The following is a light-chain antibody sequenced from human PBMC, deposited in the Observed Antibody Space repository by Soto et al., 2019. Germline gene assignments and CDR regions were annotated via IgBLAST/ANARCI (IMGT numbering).Light chain of an antibody. J-gene: IGLJ2*01. CDR3: GTWDSSLSVRV. Sequence: QSVLTQPPSVSAAPGQTVTISCSGSSSNIGNNYVSWYQQLPGTAPKLLIYDNNKRPSEIPDRFSGSKSGTSATLGITGLQTGDEADYYCGTWDSSLSVRVFGGGTKLTVL. V-gene: IGLV1-51*01. CDR2: DNN. CDR1: SSNIGNNY.